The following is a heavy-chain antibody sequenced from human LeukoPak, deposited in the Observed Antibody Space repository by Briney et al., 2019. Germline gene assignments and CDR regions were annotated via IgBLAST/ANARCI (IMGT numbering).Heavy chain of an antibody. J-gene: IGHJ6*03. Sequence: GGSLRLSCAASGFTFSSYGMHWLRQAPGKGLEWVAVSWYDGSNEYYADSVKGPFTISRDNSKNTLYLQMNSLRAEDTAVYYCAKALGGNYYYYMDVWGKGTTVTVSS. D-gene: IGHD3-16*01. CDR2: SWYDGSNE. V-gene: IGHV3-33*06. CDR3: AKALGGNYYYYMDV. CDR1: GFTFSSYG.